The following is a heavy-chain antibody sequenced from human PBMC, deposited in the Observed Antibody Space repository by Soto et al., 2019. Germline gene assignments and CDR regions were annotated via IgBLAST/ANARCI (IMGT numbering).Heavy chain of an antibody. D-gene: IGHD3-10*01. J-gene: IGHJ4*02. Sequence: GAPAEGCSTDSGGTKNRQSSSWGQQDPGQGLEWMGGIIPIFGTANYAQKFQGRVTITADESTSTAYMELSSLRSEDTAVYYCARVRGVSPKPLDYWGQGTLVTVSS. V-gene: IGHV1-69*13. CDR1: GGTKNRQS. CDR3: ARVRGVSPKPLDY. CDR2: IIPIFGTA.